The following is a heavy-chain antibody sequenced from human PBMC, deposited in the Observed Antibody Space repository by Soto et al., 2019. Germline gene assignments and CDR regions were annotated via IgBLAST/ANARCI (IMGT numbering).Heavy chain of an antibody. Sequence: LGESLKISCQGTGYSFSRSWIGWVRQKPGKGLEWLGKVYPSDSYVSYSPSFEGQVTISADNSINTAYLQLLNLKASDTAIYYCTRGGPSSLDPWHQGTRGTVSS. J-gene: IGHJ5*02. CDR3: TRGGPSSLDP. CDR1: GYSFSRSW. D-gene: IGHD2-15*01. V-gene: IGHV5-51*01. CDR2: VYPSDSYV.